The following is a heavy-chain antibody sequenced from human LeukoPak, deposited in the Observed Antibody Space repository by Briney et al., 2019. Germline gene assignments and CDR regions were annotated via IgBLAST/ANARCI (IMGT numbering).Heavy chain of an antibody. CDR1: GFTFDDYG. D-gene: IGHD6-13*01. J-gene: IGHJ4*02. Sequence: GGSLTLSCAASGFTFDDYGMSWVRQAPGKGLEWVSGINWNGGSTGYADSVKGRFTISRDNAKNSLYLQMNSLRAEDTALYYCARVGVGIAAAGGHYWGQGTLVTVSS. CDR3: ARVGVGIAAAGGHY. CDR2: INWNGGST. V-gene: IGHV3-20*04.